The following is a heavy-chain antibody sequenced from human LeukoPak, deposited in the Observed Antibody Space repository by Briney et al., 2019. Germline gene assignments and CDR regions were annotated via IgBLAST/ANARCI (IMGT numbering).Heavy chain of an antibody. J-gene: IGHJ3*02. CDR1: GGSISGYY. V-gene: IGHV4-59*01. CDR2: IYYSGST. Sequence: PSETLSLTCTVSGGSISGYYWSWIRQPPGKGLEWIGCIYYSGSTNYNPSLKSRVTISVDTSKNQFSLKLSSVTAADTAVYYCAISGSLDAFDIWGQGTMVTVSS. CDR3: AISGSLDAFDI. D-gene: IGHD1-26*01.